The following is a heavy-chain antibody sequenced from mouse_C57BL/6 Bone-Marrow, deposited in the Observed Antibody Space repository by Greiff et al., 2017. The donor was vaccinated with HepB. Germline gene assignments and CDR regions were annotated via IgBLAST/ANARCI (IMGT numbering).Heavy chain of an antibody. J-gene: IGHJ4*01. Sequence: VQLQQSGPVLVKPGASVKMSCKASGYTFTDYYMNWVKQSHGKSLEWIGVINPYNGGTSYNQKFKGKATLTVDKSSSTAYMELNSLTSEDSAVYYCAREVLEMDYWGQGTSVTVSS. V-gene: IGHV1-19*01. CDR2: INPYNGGT. D-gene: IGHD1-1*01. CDR1: GYTFTDYY. CDR3: AREVLEMDY.